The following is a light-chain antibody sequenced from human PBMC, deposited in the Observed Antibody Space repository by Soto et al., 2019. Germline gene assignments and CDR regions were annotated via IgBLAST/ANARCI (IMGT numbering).Light chain of an antibody. CDR1: QPINIY. CDR3: QQSYSAPT. J-gene: IGKJ4*01. Sequence: DIQMTQSPSSLSASVGDRVTITCRTSQPINIYLNWYQHKPGKAPKLLIYAASSLQSGVPSRFSGSGSGADFTLTISSLQTEDFATYYCQQSYSAPTVGGGTKVEIK. CDR2: AAS. V-gene: IGKV1-39*01.